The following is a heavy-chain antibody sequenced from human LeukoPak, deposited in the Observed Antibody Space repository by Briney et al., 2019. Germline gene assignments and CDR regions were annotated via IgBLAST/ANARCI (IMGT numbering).Heavy chain of an antibody. CDR1: GFTFGDYA. CDR2: IRSKAYGGTT. V-gene: IGHV3-49*03. J-gene: IGHJ5*02. Sequence: SLRLSCTASGFTFGDYAMSWFRQAPGKGLEWVGFIRSKAYGGTTEYAASVKGRFTISRDDSKSIAYLQKNSLKTEDTAVYYCTRDYYDSSGYYPNWFDPWGQGTLVTVSS. D-gene: IGHD3-22*01. CDR3: TRDYYDSSGYYPNWFDP.